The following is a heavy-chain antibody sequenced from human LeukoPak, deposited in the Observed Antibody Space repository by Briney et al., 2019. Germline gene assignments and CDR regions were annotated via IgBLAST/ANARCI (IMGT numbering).Heavy chain of an antibody. J-gene: IGHJ6*03. CDR1: GGTSSSYT. V-gene: IGHV1-69*04. CDR2: IIPILGIA. CDR3: ARDKSAIFGVVPHEDYYYYMDV. D-gene: IGHD3-3*01. Sequence: SVKVSCKASGGTSSSYTISWVRQAPGQGLEWMGRIIPILGIANYAQKFQGRVTITADKSTSTAYMELSSLRSEDTAVYYCARDKSAIFGVVPHEDYYYYMDVWGKGTTVTVSS.